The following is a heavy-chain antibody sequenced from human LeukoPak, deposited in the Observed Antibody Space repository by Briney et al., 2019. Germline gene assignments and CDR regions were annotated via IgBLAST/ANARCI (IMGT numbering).Heavy chain of an antibody. V-gene: IGHV3-30*04. D-gene: IGHD2-21*02. CDR2: VSAHGVDK. CDR3: ARGAMVTSPYFDY. CDR1: GFAFSSYA. Sequence: GTSLRLSCAASGFAFSSYAMHWVRQAPGKGLEWLAVVSAHGVDKFYADSVKGRFTISRDNAKNSLSLHMNSLSADDTAVYYCARGAMVTSPYFDYWGQGTPVTVSS. J-gene: IGHJ4*02.